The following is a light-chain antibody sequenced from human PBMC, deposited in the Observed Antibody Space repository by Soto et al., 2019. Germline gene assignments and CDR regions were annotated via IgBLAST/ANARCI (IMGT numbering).Light chain of an antibody. CDR1: QSVSSY. Sequence: EIVLTPSPATLSLSPGERATLSCRASQSVSSYLAWYQQKPGQAPRLLIYDASNRATGIPVRFSGSGSGTDFTLTISSLEPEDFAVYYCQQRSNWPPYTFGQGTKLEIK. CDR2: DAS. J-gene: IGKJ2*01. V-gene: IGKV3-11*01. CDR3: QQRSNWPPYT.